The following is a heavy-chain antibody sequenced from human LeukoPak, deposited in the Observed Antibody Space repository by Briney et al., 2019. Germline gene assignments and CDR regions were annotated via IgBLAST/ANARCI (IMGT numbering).Heavy chain of an antibody. J-gene: IGHJ4*02. Sequence: PGGSLRLSCAASGLTVSSNYMSWVRQAPGKGLEWVSVIYSGGSTYYADSVKGRFTISRDNAKNTLYLQMNSLRADDTAVYYCTRSPSLGGSYWGFDYWGQGTLLTVSS. V-gene: IGHV3-53*01. CDR2: IYSGGST. D-gene: IGHD1-26*01. CDR3: TRSPSLGGSYWGFDY. CDR1: GLTVSSNY.